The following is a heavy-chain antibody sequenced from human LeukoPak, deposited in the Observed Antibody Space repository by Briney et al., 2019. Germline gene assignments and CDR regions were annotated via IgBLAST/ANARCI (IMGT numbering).Heavy chain of an antibody. D-gene: IGHD3-22*01. CDR1: GFTFSSYA. CDR2: ISYDGSNK. J-gene: IGHJ4*02. V-gene: IGHV3-30-3*01. CDR3: ARDEGRSSIIVVVIAYYFDY. Sequence: PGGSLRLSCAASGFTFSSYAMHWVRQAPGKGLEWVAVISYDGSNKYYADSVKGRFTISRDNSKNTLYPQMNSLRAEDTAVYYCARDEGRSSIIVVVIAYYFDYWGQGTLVTVSS.